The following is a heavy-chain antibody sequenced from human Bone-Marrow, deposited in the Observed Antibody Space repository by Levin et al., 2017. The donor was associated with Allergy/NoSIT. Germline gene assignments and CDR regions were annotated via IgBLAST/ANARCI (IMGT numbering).Heavy chain of an antibody. CDR3: GLGYCSSTSCYQLDY. Sequence: GGSLRLSCAASGFTFSSYGMHWVRQAPGKGLEWVAVIWYDGSNKYYADSVKGRFTISRDNSKNTLYLQMNSLRAEDTAVYYCGLGYCSSTSCYQLDYWGQGTLVTVSS. V-gene: IGHV3-33*01. CDR2: IWYDGSNK. J-gene: IGHJ4*02. D-gene: IGHD2-2*01. CDR1: GFTFSSYG.